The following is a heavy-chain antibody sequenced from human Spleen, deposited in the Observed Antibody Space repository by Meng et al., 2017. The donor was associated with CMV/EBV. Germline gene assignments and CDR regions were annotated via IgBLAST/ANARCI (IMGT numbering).Heavy chain of an antibody. CDR3: AKDPIGGNYRGSHFDF. CDR1: GFTFSSYG. CDR2: ISSDEATT. J-gene: IGHJ4*02. D-gene: IGHD3-16*01. Sequence: GESLKISCAASGFTFSSYGMHWVRQAPGKGLEWVAGISSDEATTYYPGSVRGRFTISRDNSNNAIYLQMNSLRPEDTALYFCAKDPIGGNYRGSHFDFWGQGVLVTVSS. V-gene: IGHV3-30*19.